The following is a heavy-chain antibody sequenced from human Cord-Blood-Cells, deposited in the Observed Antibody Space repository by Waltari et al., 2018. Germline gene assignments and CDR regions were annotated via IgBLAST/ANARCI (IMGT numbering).Heavy chain of an antibody. Sequence: QVQLQESGPGLVKPSGTLSRTCAVSGGSISSSNWWSWVRQPPGKGLEWIGEIYHSGSTNYNPSLKSRVTISVDKSKNQFSLKLSSVTAADTAVYYCARAIYYDSSGYYYYFDYWGQGTLVTVSS. CDR3: ARAIYYDSSGYYYYFDY. D-gene: IGHD3-22*01. CDR1: GGSISSSNW. J-gene: IGHJ4*02. V-gene: IGHV4-4*02. CDR2: IYHSGST.